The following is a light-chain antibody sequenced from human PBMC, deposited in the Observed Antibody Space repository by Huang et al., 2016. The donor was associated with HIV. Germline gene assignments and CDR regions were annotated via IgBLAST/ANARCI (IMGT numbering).Light chain of an antibody. Sequence: EIVLTQSPATLSLSPGERATLSCRASQNVHSFLVWYQPKTGQAPRLLLYDASNRATGIPARFRGRGSGTDFTLTITNLQSEDSAVYYCHQRSAWPLTFGGGTKVEI. V-gene: IGKV3-11*01. CDR3: HQRSAWPLT. J-gene: IGKJ4*01. CDR2: DAS. CDR1: QNVHSF.